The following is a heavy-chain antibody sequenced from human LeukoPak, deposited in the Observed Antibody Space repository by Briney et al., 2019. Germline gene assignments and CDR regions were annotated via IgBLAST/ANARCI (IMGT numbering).Heavy chain of an antibody. D-gene: IGHD7-27*01. CDR3: ARELVSLGTGYFDL. J-gene: IGHJ2*01. Sequence: AGRSLRLSCEASGFTFGTYGMTWVRQAPGKGLEWVSGITGSSTWTYYADSVRGRFTISRDNSKNTLHLQMNNLTADDTAIYYCARELVSLGTGYFDLWGRGTLVTVSS. CDR1: GFTFGTYG. V-gene: IGHV3-23*01. CDR2: ITGSSTWT.